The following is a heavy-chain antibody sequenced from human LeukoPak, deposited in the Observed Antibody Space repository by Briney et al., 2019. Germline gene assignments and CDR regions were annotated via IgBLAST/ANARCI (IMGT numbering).Heavy chain of an antibody. V-gene: IGHV1-8*01. Sequence: GASVKVSCKASGYTFTSYDINWVRQATGQGLEWMGWMNPNSGNTGYAQKFQGRVTMTRNTSISTAYMELSSLRSEDTAVYYCARGPAAAYYYYYYGMDVWGQGTTVTVSS. D-gene: IGHD2-2*01. CDR1: GYTFTSYD. CDR3: ARGPAAAYYYYYYGMDV. J-gene: IGHJ6*02. CDR2: MNPNSGNT.